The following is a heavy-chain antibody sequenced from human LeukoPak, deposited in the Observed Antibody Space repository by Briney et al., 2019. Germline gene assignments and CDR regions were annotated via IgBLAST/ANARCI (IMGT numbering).Heavy chain of an antibody. Sequence: GGSVRLSCAASGFTFSSYSMNWVRQAPGKGLEWVSYISSSSSTIYYTDSVKGRFTFSRDNAKNSLYLQMNSLRAEDTAVYYCARANWGFLREYYYYMDVWGKGTTVTVSS. J-gene: IGHJ6*03. CDR2: ISSSSSTI. D-gene: IGHD7-27*01. CDR3: ARANWGFLREYYYYMDV. V-gene: IGHV3-48*01. CDR1: GFTFSSYS.